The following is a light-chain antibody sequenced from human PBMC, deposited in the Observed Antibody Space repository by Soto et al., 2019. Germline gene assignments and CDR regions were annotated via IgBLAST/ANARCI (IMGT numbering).Light chain of an antibody. J-gene: IGKJ5*01. V-gene: IGKV3-15*01. CDR3: QRCGNWRPIT. CDR2: GAS. Sequence: EVVMTQSPDTLSVSPGDGATLSCRASQGISTNFAWYQHKPGKAPRLLIYGASTRAAGIPARFRGSKSGTAFTLTISSLLSEDFAVYYCQRCGNWRPITLSQGTRLEI. CDR1: QGISTN.